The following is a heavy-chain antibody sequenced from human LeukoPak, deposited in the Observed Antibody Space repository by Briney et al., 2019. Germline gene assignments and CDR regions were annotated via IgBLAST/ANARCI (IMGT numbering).Heavy chain of an antibody. J-gene: IGHJ5*02. CDR3: ARVKCGGSCYESPFGWFDP. Sequence: GGSLRLSCAASGFTFSSYAMNWVRQAPGKGLEWVSVISGTGGRTYYADSVKGRFTISRDNAKNSLYLQMNSLRAEDTAVYYCARVKCGGSCYESPFGWFDPWGQGTLVTVSS. V-gene: IGHV3-23*01. D-gene: IGHD2-15*01. CDR1: GFTFSSYA. CDR2: ISGTGGRT.